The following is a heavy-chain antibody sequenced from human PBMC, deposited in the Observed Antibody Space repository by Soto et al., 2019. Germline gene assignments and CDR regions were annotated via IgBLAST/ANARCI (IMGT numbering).Heavy chain of an antibody. J-gene: IGHJ6*02. CDR1: GFTFSSYS. CDR2: ISNSRSYI. D-gene: IGHD4-17*01. V-gene: IGHV3-21*01. CDR3: ARKGYGDYGGMDV. Sequence: GGSLRLSCAASGFTFSSYSMNWVRLAPGKGLEWVSSISNSRSYIYYADSVKGRFTISRDNAKDSLYLQMSSLRAGDTAVYYCARKGYGDYGGMDVWGQGTTVTVSS.